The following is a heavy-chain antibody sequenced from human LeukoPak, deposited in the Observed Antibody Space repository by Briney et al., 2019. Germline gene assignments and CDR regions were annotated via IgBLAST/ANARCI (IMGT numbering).Heavy chain of an antibody. CDR2: ISSGSGSI. CDR1: GFTFSSYS. Sequence: GGSLRLSCAASGFTFSSYSVNWVRQAPGKGLEWVSYISSGSGSIYYADSVKGRFTISRDNAKNSVFLQMNSLRVEDTAIYYCVRDRGSYRPIDYWGQGTLVTVSS. D-gene: IGHD1-26*01. J-gene: IGHJ4*02. V-gene: IGHV3-48*04. CDR3: VRDRGSYRPIDY.